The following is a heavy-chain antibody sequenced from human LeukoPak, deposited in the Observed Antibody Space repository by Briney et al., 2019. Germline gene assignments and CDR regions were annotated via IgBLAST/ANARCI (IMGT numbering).Heavy chain of an antibody. D-gene: IGHD1-26*01. CDR2: ISVYSDNT. J-gene: IGHJ4*02. V-gene: IGHV1-18*01. CDR3: ARDGTFYSGSYSYFYDY. Sequence: ASVKVSCKASGYTFTSYGISWVRQAPGQGLEWMGRISVYSDNTKYAQKVQGRVTMTTDTSTSTAYMELRSLRSDDTAVYYCARDGTFYSGSYSYFYDYWGQGTLVTVSS. CDR1: GYTFTSYG.